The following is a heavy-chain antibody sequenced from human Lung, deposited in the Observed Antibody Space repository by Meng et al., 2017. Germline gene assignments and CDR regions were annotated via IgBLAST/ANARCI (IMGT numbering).Heavy chain of an antibody. CDR3: ARGRGNQPLFDF. V-gene: IGHV1-69*10. CDR2: LIPVLNKA. D-gene: IGHD2/OR15-2a*01. J-gene: IGHJ4*02. CDR1: GGSFSTYT. Sequence: QVQLVQSGAEVKKPGSSVKVACKTSGGSFSTYTFSWVRQAPGQGLEWMGGLIPVLNKAKSAPRFQDRVTFTADETTTTAYMELSSLTFEDTAVYFCARGRGNQPLFDFWGQRTLVTVSS.